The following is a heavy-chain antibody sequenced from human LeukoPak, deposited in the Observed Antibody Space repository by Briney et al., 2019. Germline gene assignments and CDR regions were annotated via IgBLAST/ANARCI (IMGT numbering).Heavy chain of an antibody. Sequence: GRSLRLSCAASGFTLSSYGMHWVRQAPGKGLEWVAVIWYDGSNKYYAHSVKGRFTISRDNSKNTLYLQMNSLRAEDTAVYYCAKNGPPYDSSGYWGGDFDYWGQGTLVTVSS. D-gene: IGHD3-22*01. V-gene: IGHV3-33*06. J-gene: IGHJ4*02. CDR1: GFTLSSYG. CDR2: IWYDGSNK. CDR3: AKNGPPYDSSGYWGGDFDY.